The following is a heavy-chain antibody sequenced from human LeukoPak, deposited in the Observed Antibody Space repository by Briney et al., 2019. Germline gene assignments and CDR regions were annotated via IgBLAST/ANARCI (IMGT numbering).Heavy chain of an antibody. D-gene: IGHD3-22*01. J-gene: IGHJ4*02. CDR3: ARALVGSGYYYSSDY. CDR2: IYSGGGT. V-gene: IGHV3-53*01. Sequence: PGGSLRLSCAASGFTVSSNYMSWVRQAPGKGLEWVSVIYSGGGTYYADSVKGRFTISRDNSKNTLYLQMNSLRAEDTAVYYCARALVGSGYYYSSDYWGQGTLVTVSS. CDR1: GFTVSSNY.